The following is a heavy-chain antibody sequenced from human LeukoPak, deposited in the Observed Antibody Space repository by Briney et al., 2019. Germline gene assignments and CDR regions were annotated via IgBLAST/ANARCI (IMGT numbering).Heavy chain of an antibody. J-gene: IGHJ3*02. CDR2: IYYSGTT. CDR1: GGSISSPSYY. Sequence: SETLSLTCTVSGGSISSPSYYWGWIRQSPGKGLEWIGSIYYSGTTQDNPSLMSRVTISVDTSKNQFSLKLTSVTAADTSVYYCVRQYYDILTGYSDLFDIWGPGAKVIVSS. V-gene: IGHV4-39*01. D-gene: IGHD3-9*01. CDR3: VRQYYDILTGYSDLFDI.